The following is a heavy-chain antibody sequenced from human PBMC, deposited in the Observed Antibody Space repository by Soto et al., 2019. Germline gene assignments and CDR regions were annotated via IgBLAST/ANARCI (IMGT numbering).Heavy chain of an antibody. V-gene: IGHV3-23*01. J-gene: IGHJ6*02. CDR1: GFTFDIHA. CDR2: ISGSGGST. Sequence: EVQLLESGGGLVQPGGSLRLSCAASGFTFDIHAMSWVRQAPGKGLQWVSVISGSGGSTYYADSVKGRFTISRDNSKNPLYLQMNSLRADDTAVYYCAKGSPATHYFYYAMDVWGQGTTVTVAS. CDR3: AKGSPATHYFYYAMDV.